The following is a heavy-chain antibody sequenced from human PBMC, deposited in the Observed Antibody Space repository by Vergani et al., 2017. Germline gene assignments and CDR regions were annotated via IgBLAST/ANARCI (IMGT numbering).Heavy chain of an antibody. CDR3: ARWRELTGRDYYGMDV. Sequence: EVQLVQSGAEVKKPGVSLKISCKGSGYSFTSYWIGWVRQMPGKGLEWMGIIYPGDSDTRYSPSFQGQVTISADKSISTAYLQWSSLKASDTAMYYCARWRELTGRDYYGMDVWGQGTTVTVSS. V-gene: IGHV5-51*01. D-gene: IGHD1-20*01. CDR1: GYSFTSYW. CDR2: IYPGDSDT. J-gene: IGHJ6*02.